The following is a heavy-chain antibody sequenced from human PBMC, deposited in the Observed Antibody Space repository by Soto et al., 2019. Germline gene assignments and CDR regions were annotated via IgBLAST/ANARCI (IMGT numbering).Heavy chain of an antibody. D-gene: IGHD5-12*01. CDR1: GYSISSGYY. CDR3: ARDKYSGSREFDY. CDR2: IYHSVST. Sequence: PSETLSLTCAVSGYSISSGYYWGWIRQPPGKGLEWIGSIYHSVSTYYNPSLKSRVTISVDTSKNQSSLKLSSVTAADTAVYYCARDKYSGSREFDYLGQGTLVAVSS. V-gene: IGHV4-38-2*02. J-gene: IGHJ4*02.